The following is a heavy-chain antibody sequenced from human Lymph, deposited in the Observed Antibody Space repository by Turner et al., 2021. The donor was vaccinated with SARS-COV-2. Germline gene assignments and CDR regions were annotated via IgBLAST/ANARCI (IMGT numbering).Heavy chain of an antibody. CDR1: GFIFSSYA. D-gene: IGHD1-26*01. J-gene: IGHJ6*02. CDR2: ISYDGSNK. Sequence: QVQLVASGGGVVQPGRSLRLSCAASGFIFSSYAMHWVRQAPGKGLEWVAIISYDGSNKYYADSVKGRFTISRDNSKNTLYLQMNSLRAEDAAVYYCARAYSGSYYYGMDVWGQGTTVTVS. CDR3: ARAYSGSYYYGMDV. V-gene: IGHV3-30-3*01.